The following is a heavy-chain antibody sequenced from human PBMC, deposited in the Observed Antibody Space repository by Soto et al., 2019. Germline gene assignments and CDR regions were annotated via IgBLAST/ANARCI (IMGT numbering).Heavy chain of an antibody. CDR1: GGSISSSSYY. J-gene: IGHJ5*02. D-gene: IGHD1-26*01. V-gene: IGHV4-39*01. CDR3: ARAPGRYLNWFDP. Sequence: SETLSLTCTVSGGSISSSSYYWGWIRQPPGKGLEWIGSIYYSGTTYNNPSLKSRVTIPVDTSKNQLSLRLSSVTAADTAVFYCARAPGRYLNWFDPWGQGTLVTVS. CDR2: IYYSGTT.